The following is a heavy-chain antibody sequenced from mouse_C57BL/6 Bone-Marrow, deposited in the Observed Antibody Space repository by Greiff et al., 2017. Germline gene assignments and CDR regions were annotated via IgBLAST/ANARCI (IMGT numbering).Heavy chain of an antibody. CDR1: GYTFTSYW. V-gene: IGHV1-50*01. Sequence: VQLQQPGAELVKPGASVKLSCKASGYTFTSYWMPWVKQRPGQGLEWIGEIDPSDSYTNYNQKFKGKATLTVDTSSSTAYMQLSSLTSEDSAVYYCARRIYYDYDRFAYWGQGTLVTVSA. J-gene: IGHJ3*01. CDR2: IDPSDSYT. D-gene: IGHD2-4*01. CDR3: ARRIYYDYDRFAY.